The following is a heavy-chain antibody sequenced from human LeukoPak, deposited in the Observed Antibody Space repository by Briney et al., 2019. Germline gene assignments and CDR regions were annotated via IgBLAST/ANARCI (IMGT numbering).Heavy chain of an antibody. CDR3: GSDGGDGSGYHDAFDI. CDR1: GFTFTTYG. Sequence: GGSLRLSCAASGFTFTTYGMHWGRQAPGKGLEGGAVIWYEGINKYYADAVKGRFTISRDNSKNTVFVQVNSLRAEDTDVYYCGSDGGDGSGYHDAFDIWGQGTMVTVSS. V-gene: IGHV3-33*01. D-gene: IGHD3-22*01. CDR2: IWYEGINK. J-gene: IGHJ3*02.